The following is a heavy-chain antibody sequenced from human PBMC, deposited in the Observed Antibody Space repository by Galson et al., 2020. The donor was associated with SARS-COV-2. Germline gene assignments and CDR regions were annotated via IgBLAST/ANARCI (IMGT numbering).Heavy chain of an antibody. CDR2: IYYSGST. CDR1: GGSISSSSYY. Sequence: SETLSLTCTVSGGSISSSSYYWGRLRQPPGKGLEWIGSIYYSGSTYYNPSLKSRVTISVDTSKNPFSLKLSSVTAADTAVYYCARDDSSGYIGESVDYWGQGTLVTVSS. V-gene: IGHV4-39*07. J-gene: IGHJ4*02. D-gene: IGHD3-22*01. CDR3: ARDDSSGYIGESVDY.